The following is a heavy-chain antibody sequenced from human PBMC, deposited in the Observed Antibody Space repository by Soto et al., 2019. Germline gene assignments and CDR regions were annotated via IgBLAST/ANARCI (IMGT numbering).Heavy chain of an antibody. V-gene: IGHV1-46*01. CDR2: INPSGGST. CDR1: GYTFTSYY. CDR3: ARVSSWSCFDY. Sequence: QVQLVQSGAEVKKPGASVKVSCKASGYTFTSYYMHWVRQAPGQGLEWMGIINPSGGSTSYAQKFQGRVTMTRDTSPSTVYMELSSLGSEDTAVYYCARVSSWSCFDYWGQGTLVTVSS. D-gene: IGHD6-13*01. J-gene: IGHJ4*02.